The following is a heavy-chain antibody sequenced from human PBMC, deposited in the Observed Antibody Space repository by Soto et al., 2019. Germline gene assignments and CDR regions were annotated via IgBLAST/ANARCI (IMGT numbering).Heavy chain of an antibody. J-gene: IGHJ4*02. CDR3: ARDSYPYSSGWLLGY. V-gene: IGHV3-30-3*01. CDR2: ISYDGSNK. CDR1: GFTFSSYA. Sequence: PGGSLRLSCAASGFTFSSYAMHWVRQAPGKGLEWVAVISYDGSNKYYADSVKGRFTISRDNSKNTLYLQMNSLRAEDTAVYYCARDSYPYSSGWLLGYWGQGTLVTVSS. D-gene: IGHD6-19*01.